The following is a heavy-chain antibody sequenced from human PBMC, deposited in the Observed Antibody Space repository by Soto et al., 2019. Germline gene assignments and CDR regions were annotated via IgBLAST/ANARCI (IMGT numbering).Heavy chain of an antibody. CDR2: ISWDGGST. D-gene: IGHD3-22*01. V-gene: IGHV3-43*01. J-gene: IGHJ4*02. CDR1: GFTFEDYT. CDR3: AKDIRGLYFDSSGLHD. Sequence: GGSLRLSCAASGFTFEDYTMHWVRQPRGKGLEWVSLISWDGGSTYYADSVKGRFTISKDNSKNYLYLQMNTLTNEDTALYYYAKDIRGLYFDSSGLHDWGQGTRVTVSS.